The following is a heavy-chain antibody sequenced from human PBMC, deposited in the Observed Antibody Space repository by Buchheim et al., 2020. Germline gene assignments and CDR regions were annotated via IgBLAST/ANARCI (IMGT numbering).Heavy chain of an antibody. Sequence: EVQLAESGGGLVQPGGSLRLSCAASGFTLSVYWMTWVRQAPGKGLEWVAYIKRDGSKNFYVESVKGRFTISRDNAENSLYLQMDSLRGEDAAVYYSAGESTYGLGVWGQGT. V-gene: IGHV3-7*01. CDR1: GFTLSVYW. J-gene: IGHJ6*02. CDR3: AGESTYGLGV. CDR2: IKRDGSKN.